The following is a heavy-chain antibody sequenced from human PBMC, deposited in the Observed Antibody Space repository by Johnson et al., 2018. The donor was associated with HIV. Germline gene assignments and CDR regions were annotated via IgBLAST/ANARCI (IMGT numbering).Heavy chain of an antibody. J-gene: IGHJ3*02. Sequence: QVQLVESGGGVVQPGRSLRLSCAASGFTFSSYGMHWVRQAPGKGLEWVALISYDGSNNYYADSVKGRFTMSRDNSKNSLYLQMNSLRAEDTAVYYCAKGQTGYSSSWDSGGAFDIWGQGTMVTVSS. CDR2: ISYDGSNN. CDR1: GFTFSSYG. CDR3: AKGQTGYSSSWDSGGAFDI. D-gene: IGHD6-13*01. V-gene: IGHV3-30*18.